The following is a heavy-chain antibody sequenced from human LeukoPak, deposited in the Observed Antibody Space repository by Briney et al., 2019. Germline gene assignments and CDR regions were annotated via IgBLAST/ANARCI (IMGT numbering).Heavy chain of an antibody. J-gene: IGHJ4*02. CDR3: AREGGDYDILTGYYSS. V-gene: IGHV3-74*01. CDR2: INSDGSST. Sequence: PGGSLRPSCAAPGFTLSSYWMHWVRQAQGKGLVWVSRINSDGSSTSYADSVKGRFTISRDNAKNTLYLQMNSLRAEDTAVYYCAREGGDYDILTGYYSSWGQGTLVTVSS. D-gene: IGHD3-9*01. CDR1: GFTLSSYW.